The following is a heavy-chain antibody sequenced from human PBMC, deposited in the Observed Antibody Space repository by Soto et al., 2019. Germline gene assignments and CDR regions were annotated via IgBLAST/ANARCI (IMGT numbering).Heavy chain of an antibody. Sequence: GGSLRLSCAASGFTFSSYGMHWVRQAPGKGLEWVAVIWYDGSNKYYADSVKGRFTISRDNSKNTLYLQMNSLRAEDTAVYYCARDGQNYYGSGSYYHYFDYWGQGTLVTVSS. V-gene: IGHV3-33*01. CDR2: IWYDGSNK. CDR3: ARDGQNYYGSGSYYHYFDY. CDR1: GFTFSSYG. J-gene: IGHJ4*02. D-gene: IGHD3-10*01.